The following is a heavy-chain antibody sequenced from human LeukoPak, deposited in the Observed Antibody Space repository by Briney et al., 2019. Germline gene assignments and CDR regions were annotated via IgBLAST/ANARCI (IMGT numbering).Heavy chain of an antibody. CDR2: ISTYNYNT. Sequence: ASVKVSCKTSGYTFTSYGVSWVRQAPGQRLEWMGWISTYNYNTNYARKFRGRVTLTKDTSTSTVYMELRSLRFDDTAIYYCARQVDTSMALPDYWGQGTLVTVSS. CDR1: GYTFTSYG. CDR3: ARQVDTSMALPDY. J-gene: IGHJ4*02. D-gene: IGHD5-18*01. V-gene: IGHV1-18*01.